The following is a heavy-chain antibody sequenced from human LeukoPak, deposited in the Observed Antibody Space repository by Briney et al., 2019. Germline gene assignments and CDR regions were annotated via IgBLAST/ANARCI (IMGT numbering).Heavy chain of an antibody. CDR1: GFTFITYA. D-gene: IGHD4-17*01. CDR3: ARDKSGDYLGDPYFDY. V-gene: IGHV3-30-3*01. J-gene: IGHJ4*02. Sequence: GGSLRLSCAASGFTFITYAMHWVRQAPGKGLEWVAVISYDGINKYYADSVKGRFIISRDNAKNTLYLQMSSLGAEDTAVYYCARDKSGDYLGDPYFDYWGQGTLVTVSS. CDR2: ISYDGINK.